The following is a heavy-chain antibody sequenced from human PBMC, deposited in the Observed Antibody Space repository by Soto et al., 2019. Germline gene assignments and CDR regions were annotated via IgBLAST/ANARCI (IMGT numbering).Heavy chain of an antibody. CDR2: IIPILGTP. Sequence: QVQLVQSGAEVQKPGSSVNVSCKASGDTPSTYAISWVRQAPGQGLEWMGGIIPILGTPNYEQRFQGRITITADTSTRSTYMEMNSATSDDMSLFDCAIWGVGVDSWGQGTLVIVSS. J-gene: IGHJ4*02. D-gene: IGHD3-16*01. V-gene: IGHV1-69*14. CDR1: GDTPSTYA. CDR3: AIWGVGVDS.